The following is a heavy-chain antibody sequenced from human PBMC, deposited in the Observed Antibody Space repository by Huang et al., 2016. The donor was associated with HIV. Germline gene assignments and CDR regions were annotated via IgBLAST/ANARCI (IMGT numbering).Heavy chain of an antibody. CDR1: GFTFTNYA. V-gene: IGHV3-30*04. Sequence: QVQLVESGGGLVQPGRSLRLSCAASGFTFTNYAIHWVRQVPGKGLEGVEFISYDGRNKLYADSVKGRFTISRDKSKSTLYLLMNGLRVDDTALYYCARSAVPGDGDWFDPWGQGTLVTVSS. D-gene: IGHD6-19*01. CDR2: ISYDGRNK. CDR3: ARSAVPGDGDWFDP. J-gene: IGHJ5*02.